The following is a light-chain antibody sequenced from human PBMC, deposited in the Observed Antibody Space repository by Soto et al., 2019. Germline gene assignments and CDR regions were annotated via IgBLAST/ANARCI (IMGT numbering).Light chain of an antibody. CDR1: QTITTY. CDR2: GAS. V-gene: IGKV1-39*01. J-gene: IGKJ1*01. CDR3: QQSHSTPWT. Sequence: DIQMTQSPSSLSASVGDRVTITCRASQTITTYLNWHQQKPGKAPQLLIYGASSLQSGVPSRFTGSGSGTDFTLTISSLQPEDFATYHCQQSHSTPWTFGQGTKVEIK.